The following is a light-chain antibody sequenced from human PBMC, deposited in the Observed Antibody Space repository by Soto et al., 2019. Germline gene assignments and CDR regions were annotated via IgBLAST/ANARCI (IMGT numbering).Light chain of an antibody. CDR1: QDISSW. CDR3: QQSFSTPT. Sequence: DIQMTQSPSSVSASVGDRVTITCRASQDISSWLAWYQQKPGKAPKLLIYAATSLQSGVPSRFSGTGSGTDFTLTISGLQSEDFATYYCQQSFSTPTFGQGTRLEIK. J-gene: IGKJ5*01. CDR2: AAT. V-gene: IGKV1-12*01.